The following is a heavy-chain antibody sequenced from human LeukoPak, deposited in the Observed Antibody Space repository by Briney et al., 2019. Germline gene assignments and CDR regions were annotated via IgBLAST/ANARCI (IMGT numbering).Heavy chain of an antibody. CDR1: GFTFSNHG. CDR3: AKMDDSSGYYSD. V-gene: IGHV3-33*06. J-gene: IGHJ4*02. CDR2: IWYDGSNK. D-gene: IGHD3-22*01. Sequence: PGRSLRLSCAASGFTFSNHGMHWVRQAPGKGLEWVAVIWYDGSNKYYADSVKGRFTISRDNSKNTLYLQMNSLRAEDTAVYYCAKMDDSSGYYSDWGQGTLVTVSS.